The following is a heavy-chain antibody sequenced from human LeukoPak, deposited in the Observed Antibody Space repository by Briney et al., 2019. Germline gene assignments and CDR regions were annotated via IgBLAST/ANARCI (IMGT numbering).Heavy chain of an antibody. CDR2: LKSKIAGETA. Sequence: PGGSLRLSCAASGFAFRGTWMTCVRQVPGKGLEWVGRLKSKIAGETADYAAPVEGRVTISRDDSRDTLYLQMTSLKTEDTAVYYCARDSPAGTTWRSEPTFDYWGQGTLVTVTS. D-gene: IGHD3-10*01. CDR1: GFAFRGTW. J-gene: IGHJ4*02. V-gene: IGHV3-15*01. CDR3: ARDSPAGTTWRSEPTFDY.